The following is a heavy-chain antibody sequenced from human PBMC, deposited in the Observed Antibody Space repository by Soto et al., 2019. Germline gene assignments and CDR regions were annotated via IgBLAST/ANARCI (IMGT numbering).Heavy chain of an antibody. CDR1: GFTFSSYA. J-gene: IGHJ6*02. Sequence: GGSLRLSCAASGFTFSSYAMSWVRQAPGKGLEWVSAISGSGGSTYYADSVKGRFTISRDNSKNTLYLQMNSLRAEDTAVYYCAKNRAVGATTYYYYGMDVWGQGTTVTVSS. CDR3: AKNRAVGATTYYYYGMDV. V-gene: IGHV3-23*01. D-gene: IGHD1-26*01. CDR2: ISGSGGST.